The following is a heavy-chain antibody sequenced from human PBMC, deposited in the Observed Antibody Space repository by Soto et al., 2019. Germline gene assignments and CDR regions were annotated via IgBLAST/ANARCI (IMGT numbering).Heavy chain of an antibody. CDR3: ARPPFAGSDAFDI. CDR2: INPNSGGT. J-gene: IGHJ3*02. Sequence: GASVKVSCKASGYTFTGYYMHWVRQAPGQGLEWMGWINPNSGGTNYAQKFQGRVTMTRDTSISTAYMELSRLRSNDTAMYYCARPPFAGSDAFDIWGKGTMVTVPS. V-gene: IGHV1-2*02. CDR1: GYTFTGYY. D-gene: IGHD1-1*01.